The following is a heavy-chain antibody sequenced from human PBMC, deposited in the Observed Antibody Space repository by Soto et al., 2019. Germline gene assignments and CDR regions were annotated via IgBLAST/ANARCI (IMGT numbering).Heavy chain of an antibody. V-gene: IGHV1-46*01. CDR1: GYTFTSYY. CDR2: INPSGGST. D-gene: IGHD1-1*01. J-gene: IGHJ6*02. Sequence: GASVKVSCKASGYTFTSYYMHWVRQAPGQGLEWMGIINPSGGSTSYAQKFQGRVTMTRDTSTSTVYMELSSLRSEDTAVYYCERDLIWNPAGYYYYGRDVWGQGTTVTVSS. CDR3: ERDLIWNPAGYYYYGRDV.